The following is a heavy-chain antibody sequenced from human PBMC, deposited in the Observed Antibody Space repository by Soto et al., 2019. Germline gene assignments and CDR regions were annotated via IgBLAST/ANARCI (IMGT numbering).Heavy chain of an antibody. CDR1: GGSINSADYF. CDR2: IYYSGST. D-gene: IGHD5-12*01. J-gene: IGHJ4*02. V-gene: IGHV4-30-4*01. CDR3: ARGERWLQFSANY. Sequence: SETLSLTCTVSGGSINSADYFWSWVRQPPGKGLEYIGYIYYSGSTYYNPSLKSRVTISMDTSKNQLSLRLTSVTAADTAVYYCARGERWLQFSANYWGQGTLVTVS.